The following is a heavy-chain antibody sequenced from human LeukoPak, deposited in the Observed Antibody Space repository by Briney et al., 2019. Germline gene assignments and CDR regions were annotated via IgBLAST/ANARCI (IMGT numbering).Heavy chain of an antibody. CDR2: ISYDGSNK. J-gene: IGHJ6*02. D-gene: IGHD1-7*01. Sequence: GRSLRLSCAASGFTFSSYAMHWVRQAPGKGLEWVAVISYDGSNKYYADSVKGRFTISRDNSKNTLYLQMNSLRAEDTAVYYCARPRLELSFGHHSGMDVGGQGTTVTVSS. CDR1: GFTFSSYA. V-gene: IGHV3-30-3*01. CDR3: ARPRLELSFGHHSGMDV.